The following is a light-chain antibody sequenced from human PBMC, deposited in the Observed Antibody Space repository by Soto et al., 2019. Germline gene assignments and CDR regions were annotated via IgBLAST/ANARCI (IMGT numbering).Light chain of an antibody. CDR2: KAS. CDR1: QSISSW. J-gene: IGKJ2*02. Sequence: DIQMTQSPSTLSASVGDRVTITCRASQSISSWLAWYQQKPGKAPKLLIYKASSLESGVPSRFSGSGSGTEFTLTISSMQPDDFATYYCQQYNSYSWTFGQGTKLVIK. V-gene: IGKV1-5*03. CDR3: QQYNSYSWT.